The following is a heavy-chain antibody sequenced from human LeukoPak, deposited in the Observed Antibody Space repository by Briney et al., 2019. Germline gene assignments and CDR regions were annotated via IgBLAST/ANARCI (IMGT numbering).Heavy chain of an antibody. V-gene: IGHV3-30*19. CDR2: ISYDGSNK. CDR1: KFSLSSYG. J-gene: IGHJ4*02. CDR3: ARDPDYYDSSGAPTHY. D-gene: IGHD3-22*01. Sequence: PGGSLRLSCAATKFSLSSYGIHWVRQAPGKGLEWVAVISYDGSNKYYADSVKGRFTISRDNSKNTLYLQMNSLRAEDTAVYYCARDPDYYDSSGAPTHYWGQGTLVTVSS.